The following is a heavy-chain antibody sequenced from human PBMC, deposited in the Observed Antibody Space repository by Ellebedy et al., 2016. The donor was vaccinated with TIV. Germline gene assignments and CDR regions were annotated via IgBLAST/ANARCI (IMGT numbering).Heavy chain of an antibody. CDR1: GFTFDDYG. CDR3: ARGRGPDYGDYLDY. D-gene: IGHD4-17*01. J-gene: IGHJ4*02. Sequence: GESLKISXVASGFTFDDYGMSWVRQVPGKGLEWVSGINWNGDTTDYGDSVKGRFTISRDNAKNSLDLQMNTLRVEDTALYYCARGRGPDYGDYLDYWGQGTLVTVSS. CDR2: INWNGDTT. V-gene: IGHV3-20*04.